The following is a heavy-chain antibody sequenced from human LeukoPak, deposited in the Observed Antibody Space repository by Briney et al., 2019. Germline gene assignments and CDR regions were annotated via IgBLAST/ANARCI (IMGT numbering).Heavy chain of an antibody. CDR1: GYSISSGYQ. D-gene: IGHD2-2*01. CDR3: ARDPRWLTPDCTSTSCYENYFDP. J-gene: IGHJ5*02. Sequence: PSETLSLTCAVSGYSISSGYQWAWIRQPPGRGLEWIGSVHHNGGAHYNPSLRSRVTIPVDTSKNHFSLKLSSVTVADTAVYYCARDPRWLTPDCTSTSCYENYFDPWGQGTLVTVSS. CDR2: VHHNGGA. V-gene: IGHV4-38-2*02.